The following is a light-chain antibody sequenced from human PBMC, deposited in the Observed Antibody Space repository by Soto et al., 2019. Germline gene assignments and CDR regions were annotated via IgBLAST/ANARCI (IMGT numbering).Light chain of an antibody. CDR1: QSISSY. V-gene: IGKV1-5*03. CDR2: KAS. CDR3: QQYNSYT. J-gene: IGKJ4*01. Sequence: DIPMTQSPSSLSATVGDRVTIICRASQSISSYLNWYQQKPGKAPKLLIYKASSLESGVPSRFSGSGSGTEFTLTISSLQPDDFATYYCQQYNSYTFGGGTKVDI.